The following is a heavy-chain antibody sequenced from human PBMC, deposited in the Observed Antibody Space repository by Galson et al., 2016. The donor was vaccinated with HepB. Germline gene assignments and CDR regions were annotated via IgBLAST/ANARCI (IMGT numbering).Heavy chain of an antibody. Sequence: SVKVSCKASGYTFTSYDINWVRQATGQGLEWMGWMIPDSGNTGYAQKFQGRVTMTRNTSISTAYLELNSLRSEDTAVYYCARGDEGVAAAGRRIAFDIWGQGTMVTVSS. CDR1: GYTFTSYD. V-gene: IGHV1-8*01. CDR2: MIPDSGNT. J-gene: IGHJ3*02. D-gene: IGHD6-13*01. CDR3: ARGDEGVAAAGRRIAFDI.